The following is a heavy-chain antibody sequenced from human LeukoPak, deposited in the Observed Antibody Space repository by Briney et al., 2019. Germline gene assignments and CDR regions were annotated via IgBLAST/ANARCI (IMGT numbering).Heavy chain of an antibody. Sequence: GGTQRLSCAASGFTFSSYEMNWVRQAPGKGLEWVSYISSSGSTIYYADSVKGRFTISRDDAKNSLYLQMNSLRAEDTAVYYCAELGITMIGGVWGKGTTVTISS. CDR3: AELGITMIGGV. J-gene: IGHJ6*04. CDR1: GFTFSSYE. CDR2: ISSSGSTI. D-gene: IGHD3-10*02. V-gene: IGHV3-48*03.